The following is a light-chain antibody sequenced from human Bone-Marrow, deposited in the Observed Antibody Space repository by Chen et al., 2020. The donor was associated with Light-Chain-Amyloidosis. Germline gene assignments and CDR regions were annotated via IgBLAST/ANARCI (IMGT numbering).Light chain of an antibody. J-gene: IGLJ3*02. Sequence: YVLTQPSSVSVAPGQTPTIARGGNNIGSTSVHWYQQTPGQAPLLVVYDDSDRPSGIPERLSGSNSGNTATLTISRVEAGDEADYYCQVWDRSSDRPVFGGGTKLTVL. CDR2: DDS. V-gene: IGLV3-21*02. CDR3: QVWDRSSDRPV. CDR1: NIGSTS.